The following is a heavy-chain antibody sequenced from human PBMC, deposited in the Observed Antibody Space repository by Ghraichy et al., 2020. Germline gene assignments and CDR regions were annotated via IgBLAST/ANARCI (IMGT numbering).Heavy chain of an antibody. CDR2: ISDNGLRA. CDR1: GFSFRNYG. V-gene: IGHV3-23*01. Sequence: GESLNISCVGSGFSFRNYGLTWVRQAPGKGLECVSFISDNGLRANYADSVKGRFTISRDNSRSTVYLQMSSLRAEDTAVYYCVKTGSRESVHYYYGMDVWGQGTTVTVSS. D-gene: IGHD1-26*01. J-gene: IGHJ6*02. CDR3: VKTGSRESVHYYYGMDV.